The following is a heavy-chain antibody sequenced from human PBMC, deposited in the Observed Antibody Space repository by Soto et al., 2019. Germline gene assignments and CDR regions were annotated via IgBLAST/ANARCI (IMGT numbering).Heavy chain of an antibody. J-gene: IGHJ6*02. D-gene: IGHD3-3*01. CDR1: GFTFSSYA. CDR3: ARDRGGSHTIFGVVRPYGMDV. Sequence: VGSLRLSCAASGFTFSSYAMHWVRQAPGKGLEWVAVISYDGSNKYYADSVKGRFTISRDNSKNTLYLQMNSLRAEDTAVYYCARDRGGSHTIFGVVRPYGMDVWGQGTTVTVSS. CDR2: ISYDGSNK. V-gene: IGHV3-30-3*01.